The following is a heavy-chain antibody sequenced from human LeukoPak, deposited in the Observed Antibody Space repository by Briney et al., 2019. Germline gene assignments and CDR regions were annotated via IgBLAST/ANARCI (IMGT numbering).Heavy chain of an antibody. Sequence: PGGSLRLSCAASGFIFSTYTMNWVRQAPGKGLEWVSSISSSGNYIYYADSVKGRFTISRDNAKNSVYLQMNSLRAEDTAVYYCARDVPIDYWGQGTLITVSS. CDR3: ARDVPIDY. CDR2: ISSSGNYI. V-gene: IGHV3-21*01. J-gene: IGHJ4*02. CDR1: GFIFSTYT.